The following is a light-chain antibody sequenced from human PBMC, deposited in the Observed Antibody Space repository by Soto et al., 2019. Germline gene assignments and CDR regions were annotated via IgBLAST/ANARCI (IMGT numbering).Light chain of an antibody. CDR1: SSDVGTYDY. Sequence: QSVLTQPASVSGSPGQSIAISCTGTSSDVGTYDYVSWYQQYPDKAPKLIIYEVTQRPSGVSNRFSGSKSGNTASLTISGLQAEDEADYYCSSHTSVNTRVFXTGTKVTVL. V-gene: IGLV2-14*01. J-gene: IGLJ1*01. CDR3: SSHTSVNTRV. CDR2: EVT.